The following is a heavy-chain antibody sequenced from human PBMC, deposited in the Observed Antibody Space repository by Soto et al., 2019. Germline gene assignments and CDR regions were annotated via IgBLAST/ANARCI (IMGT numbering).Heavy chain of an antibody. CDR2: IKSKTDGGTT. J-gene: IGHJ4*02. CDR3: TTARRIDSSVAPWGY. D-gene: IGHD3-22*01. CDR1: GFTFSNAW. Sequence: EVQLVESGGGLVKPGGSLRLSCAASGFTFSNAWMNWVRQAPGKGLEWVGRIKSKTDGGTTDYAAPVKGRFTISRDDSKNTLYLQMNGLKTEDTAVYYCTTARRIDSSVAPWGYWGQGTLVTVSS. V-gene: IGHV3-15*07.